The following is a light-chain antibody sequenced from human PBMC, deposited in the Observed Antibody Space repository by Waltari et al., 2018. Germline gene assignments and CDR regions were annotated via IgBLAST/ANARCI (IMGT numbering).Light chain of an antibody. CDR2: KAS. V-gene: IGKV1-5*03. J-gene: IGKJ2*01. Sequence: EIQMTQSPSILSASVGDRVTLTCRASQSIDTWLDWYQQKPGKAPELLISKASTLESGVPSRFSGRGSGTEFTLTISGLQPDDFATYYCQQYNSYSHTFGPGTKLEI. CDR3: QQYNSYSHT. CDR1: QSIDTW.